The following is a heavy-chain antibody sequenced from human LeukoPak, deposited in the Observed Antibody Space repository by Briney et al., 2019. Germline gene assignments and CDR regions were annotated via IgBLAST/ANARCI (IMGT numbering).Heavy chain of an antibody. Sequence: GGSLRLSCAASGFTFSSYAMSWVRQAPGKGLEWVSAISGSGGSTYYADSVKGRFTISRDNAKNSLYLQMNSLRAEDTAVHYCASWKEAFDIWGQGTMVTVSS. D-gene: IGHD1-1*01. CDR1: GFTFSSYA. J-gene: IGHJ3*02. CDR2: ISGSGGST. CDR3: ASWKEAFDI. V-gene: IGHV3-23*01.